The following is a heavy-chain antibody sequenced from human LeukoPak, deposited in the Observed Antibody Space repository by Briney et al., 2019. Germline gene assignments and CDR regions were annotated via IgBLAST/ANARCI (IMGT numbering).Heavy chain of an antibody. CDR1: GYTFTNYY. V-gene: IGHV1-46*01. J-gene: IGHJ3*02. D-gene: IGHD3-22*01. CDR2: INPTGGST. Sequence: ASVKVSCKTSGYTFTNYYMHWVRQAPGQGLEWMGIINPTGGSTSYAQKFQGRVTMTRDTSTSTVYMELSSLRSEDTALYYCARDDARYYVSSGYPYNAFDIWGQGTMVTVSS. CDR3: ARDDARYYVSSGYPYNAFDI.